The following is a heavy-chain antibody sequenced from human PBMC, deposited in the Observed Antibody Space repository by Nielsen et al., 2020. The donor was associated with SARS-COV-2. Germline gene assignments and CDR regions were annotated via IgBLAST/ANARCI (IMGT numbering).Heavy chain of an antibody. CDR3: ARDADRCGGDCYPKV. J-gene: IGHJ4*02. CDR1: GYTFTGYY. V-gene: IGHV1-2*02. D-gene: IGHD2-21*02. CDR2: INPNSGGT. Sequence: ASVKVSCKASGYTFTGYYMHWVRQAPGQGLEWMGWINPNSGGTNYAQKFQGRVTMTRDTSISTAYMELSRLRSDDTAVYYCARDADRCGGDCYPKVWGQGTLVTVSS.